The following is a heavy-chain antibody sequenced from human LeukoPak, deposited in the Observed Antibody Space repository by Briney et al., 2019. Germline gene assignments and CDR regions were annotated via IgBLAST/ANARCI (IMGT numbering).Heavy chain of an antibody. CDR2: ISSSSSTI. CDR3: ASDPPRVRGVIPYYFDY. Sequence: SGGSLRLSCAASGFTFSSYSMNWVRQAPGKGLEWVSYISSSSSTIYYADSVKGRFTISRDNAKNSLYLQMNSLRAEDTAVYYCASDPPRVRGVIPYYFDYWGQGTLVTVSS. D-gene: IGHD3-10*01. J-gene: IGHJ4*02. CDR1: GFTFSSYS. V-gene: IGHV3-48*01.